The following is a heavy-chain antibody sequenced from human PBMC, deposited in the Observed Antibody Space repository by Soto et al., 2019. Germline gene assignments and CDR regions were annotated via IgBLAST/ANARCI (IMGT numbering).Heavy chain of an antibody. CDR1: GFTVSNNY. Sequence: EVQLVESGGGLIQPGGSLRLSCAVSGFTVSNNYMSWVRQAPGKGLEGVSVIYSGGYTAYGDSVKGRFTISRDNSKNTLDLKMNRMGPAESGVYYWAAQPGGGGYWGQGTLVTVSS. CDR2: IYSGGYT. V-gene: IGHV3-53*01. CDR3: AAQPGGGGY. D-gene: IGHD2-2*01. J-gene: IGHJ4*02.